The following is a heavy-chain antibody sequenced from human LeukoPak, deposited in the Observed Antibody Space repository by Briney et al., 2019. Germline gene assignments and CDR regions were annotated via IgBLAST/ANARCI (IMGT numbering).Heavy chain of an antibody. CDR2: INHSGST. V-gene: IGHV4-34*01. D-gene: IGHD3-10*01. CDR1: GGSFSGYY. J-gene: IGHJ6*04. Sequence: SETLSLTCAVYGGSFSGYYWSWIRQPPGKGLEWIGEINHSGSTTYNPSPKSRVTISVDTSKTQFSLKLSSVTAADTAVYYCARGMVRGKYYYYGMDVWGKGTTVTVSS. CDR3: ARGMVRGKYYYYGMDV.